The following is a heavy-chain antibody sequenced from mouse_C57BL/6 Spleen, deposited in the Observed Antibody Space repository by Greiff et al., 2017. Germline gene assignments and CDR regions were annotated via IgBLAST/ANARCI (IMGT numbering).Heavy chain of an antibody. J-gene: IGHJ3*01. V-gene: IGHV5-4*01. CDR3: ARGGYGNYLWFAY. D-gene: IGHD2-1*01. CDR1: GFTFSSYA. CDR2: ISDGGSYT. Sequence: DVHLVESGGGLVKPGGSLKLSCAASGFTFSSYAMSWVRQTPEKRLEWVATISDGGSYTYYPDNVKGRFTISRDNAKNNLYLQMSHLKSEDTAMYYCARGGYGNYLWFAYWGQGTLVTVSA.